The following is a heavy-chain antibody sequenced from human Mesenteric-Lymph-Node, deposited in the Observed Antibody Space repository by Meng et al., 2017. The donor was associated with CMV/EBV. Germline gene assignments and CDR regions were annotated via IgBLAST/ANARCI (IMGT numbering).Heavy chain of an antibody. Sequence: GESLKISCIASGFIFSSSAMSWVRQIPGKGLEWVSGIGGPGTNTYYADSVKGRFTVSRDNSKDTLYLQMSSLRDEDTALYFCAKGITIFNFGDYKPADRDGHWGRGTLVTVSS. CDR3: AKGITIFNFGDYKPADRDGH. D-gene: IGHD3-10*01. J-gene: IGHJ4*02. V-gene: IGHV3-23*01. CDR2: IGGPGTNT. CDR1: GFIFSSSA.